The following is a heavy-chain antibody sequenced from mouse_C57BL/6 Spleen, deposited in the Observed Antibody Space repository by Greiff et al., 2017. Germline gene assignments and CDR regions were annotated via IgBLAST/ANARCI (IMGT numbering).Heavy chain of an antibody. J-gene: IGHJ2*01. CDR2: IDPSDSET. CDR3: ARANPYYFDY. Sequence: QVQLQQSGAELVRPGSSVKLSCKASGYTFTSYWMHWVKQRPIQGLEWIGNIDPSDSETPSNQKFKDKDTLTVDKSSSTAYMQLISLTSEDSAVYYCARANPYYFDYWGQGTTLTVSS. V-gene: IGHV1-52*01. CDR1: GYTFTSYW.